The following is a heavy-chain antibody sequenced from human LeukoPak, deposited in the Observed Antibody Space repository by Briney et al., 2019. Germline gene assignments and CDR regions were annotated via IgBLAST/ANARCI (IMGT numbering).Heavy chain of an antibody. CDR2: ISGSNGNT. V-gene: IGHV1-18*01. D-gene: IGHD4-17*01. CDR1: GYTFTRYG. CDR3: ARGTVTTRREYYYYYMDV. J-gene: IGHJ6*03. Sequence: ASVKVSCKASGYTFTRYGMSWVRQAPGQGLEWMGWISGSNGNTNYAQKLQGRVTMTRNTSISTAYMELSSLRSEDTAVYYCARGTVTTRREYYYYYMDVWGKGTTVTISS.